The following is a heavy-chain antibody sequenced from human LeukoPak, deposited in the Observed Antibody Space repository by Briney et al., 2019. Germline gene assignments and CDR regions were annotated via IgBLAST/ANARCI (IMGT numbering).Heavy chain of an antibody. CDR2: IIPIFGTA. CDR1: GGTFSSYA. Sequence: SVKVSCKASGGTFSSYAISWVRQAPGQGLEWMGGIIPIFGTANYAQKFQGRVTITADKSTSTAYMELSSLRSEDTAVYYCARNHKIAARAENYYYMDVWGKGTTVTVSS. D-gene: IGHD6-13*01. CDR3: ARNHKIAARAENYYYMDV. V-gene: IGHV1-69*06. J-gene: IGHJ6*03.